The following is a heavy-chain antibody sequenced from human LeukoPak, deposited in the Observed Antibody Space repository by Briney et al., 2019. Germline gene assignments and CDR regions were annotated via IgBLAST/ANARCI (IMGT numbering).Heavy chain of an antibody. Sequence: SGPTLVNPTQTLTLTCTFSGLSLSTSGVGVGWIRQPPGKALEWLALIYWNDDKRYSPSLKSRLTITKDTSKNQVVLTMTNMDPVDTATYYCAHRTGSGSYYVEAYFDYWGQGTLVTVSS. CDR1: GLSLSTSGVG. J-gene: IGHJ4*02. D-gene: IGHD1-26*01. CDR3: AHRTGSGSYYVEAYFDY. CDR2: IYWNDDK. V-gene: IGHV2-5*01.